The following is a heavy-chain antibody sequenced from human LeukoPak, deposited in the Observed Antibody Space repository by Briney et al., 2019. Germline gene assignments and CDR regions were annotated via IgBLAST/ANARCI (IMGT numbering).Heavy chain of an antibody. CDR2: ISSSSSYI. J-gene: IGHJ4*02. V-gene: IGHV3-21*01. Sequence: PGGSLRLSCAASGFTFSSYSMNWVRQAPGKGLEWVSSISSSSSYIYYADSVKGRFTISRDNAKNSMYLQMNSLRAEDTAVYYCARDFGDWNDLFLRNFYIDYWGQGTLVTVSP. CDR1: GFTFSSYS. CDR3: ARDFGDWNDLFLRNFYIDY. D-gene: IGHD1-1*01.